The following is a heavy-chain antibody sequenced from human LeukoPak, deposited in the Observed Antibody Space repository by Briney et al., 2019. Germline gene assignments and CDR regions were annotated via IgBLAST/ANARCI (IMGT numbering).Heavy chain of an antibody. D-gene: IGHD2-15*01. CDR3: AKPQHIVVVGDAFDI. J-gene: IGHJ3*02. CDR2: FDPEDGEA. CDR1: GHTLTKLS. Sequence: ASVKVSCKVSGHTLTKLSIQWVRQAPGKGPEWMGGFDPEDGEAIYAQNFQGRVTMTEDTSTDTAYMELRSLRSDDTAVYYCAKPQHIVVVGDAFDIWGQGTMVTVSS. V-gene: IGHV1-24*01.